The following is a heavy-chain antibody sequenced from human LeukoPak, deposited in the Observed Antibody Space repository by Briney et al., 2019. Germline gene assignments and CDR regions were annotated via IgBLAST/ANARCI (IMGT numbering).Heavy chain of an antibody. V-gene: IGHV3-21*01. Sequence: GGSLRLSCAASGFTFSSYNMNWVRQAPGKGLEWVSTISTSGSNIYYADSVNGRFTISRDKRKNSLYLQISSLRAEDTAVYYCARSKVVGTSVYWGQGTLVALSS. CDR1: GFTFSSYN. CDR2: ISTSGSNI. D-gene: IGHD6-19*01. CDR3: ARSKVVGTSVY. J-gene: IGHJ4*02.